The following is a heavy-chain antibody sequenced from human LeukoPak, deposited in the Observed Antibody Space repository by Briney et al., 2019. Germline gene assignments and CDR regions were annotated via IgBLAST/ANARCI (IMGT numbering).Heavy chain of an antibody. V-gene: IGHV4-34*01. J-gene: IGHJ4*02. CDR1: GGSFSGYY. Sequence: SETLSLTCAVYGGSFSGYYWSWIRQPPGKGLEWIGEINHSGSTNYNPSLKSRVTISVDTSKNQFSRKLSSVTAADTAVYYCARGRAAGEFDYWGQGTLVTVSS. CDR2: INHSGST. D-gene: IGHD6-19*01. CDR3: ARGRAAGEFDY.